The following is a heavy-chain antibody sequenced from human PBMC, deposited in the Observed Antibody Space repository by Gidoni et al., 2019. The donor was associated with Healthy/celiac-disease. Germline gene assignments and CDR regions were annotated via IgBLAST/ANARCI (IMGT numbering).Heavy chain of an antibody. D-gene: IGHD3-22*01. CDR1: GGSGSSGSYY. Sequence: QVQLQESGPGLVKTSETLSLTCTVSGGSGSSGSYYWNWLRQPPGKGLEWVGYIYYSGSTNYNPALKSRVTISVDTSKNQFSLKLSSVTAADTAVYYCARGALGDSSGPKYYYYGMDVWGQGTTVTVSS. CDR3: ARGALGDSSGPKYYYYGMDV. CDR2: IYYSGST. V-gene: IGHV4-61*01. J-gene: IGHJ6*02.